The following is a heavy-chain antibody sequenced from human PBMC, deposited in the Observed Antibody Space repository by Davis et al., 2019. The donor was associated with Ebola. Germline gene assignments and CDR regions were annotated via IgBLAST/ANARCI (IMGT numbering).Heavy chain of an antibody. J-gene: IGHJ6*03. Sequence: PGGSLRLSCAASGFTFSSYWMHWVRQAPGKGLVWVSRINSDGSSTSYADSVKGRFTISRDNAKNTLYLQMNSLRAEDTAVYYCARDGQWLQYYYYMDVWGKGTTVTASS. V-gene: IGHV3-74*01. CDR1: GFTFSSYW. CDR3: ARDGQWLQYYYYMDV. CDR2: INSDGSST. D-gene: IGHD6-19*01.